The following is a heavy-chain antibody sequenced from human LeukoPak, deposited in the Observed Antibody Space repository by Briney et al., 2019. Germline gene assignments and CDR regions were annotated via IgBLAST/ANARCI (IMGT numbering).Heavy chain of an antibody. CDR1: GFTFSSYA. Sequence: GGSLRLSCAASGFTFSSYAMSWVRQVPGKGLEWVSVISGGGDNTYYADSVKGRFTISRDNSKNMLYLQMNSLRAEDTAVYYCAKWKYSNSGIDDYWGQGTLVTVSS. CDR3: AKWKYSNSGIDDY. J-gene: IGHJ4*02. D-gene: IGHD6-6*01. CDR2: ISGGGDNT. V-gene: IGHV3-23*01.